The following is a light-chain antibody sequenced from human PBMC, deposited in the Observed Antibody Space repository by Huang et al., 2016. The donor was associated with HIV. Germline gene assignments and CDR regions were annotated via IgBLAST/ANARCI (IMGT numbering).Light chain of an antibody. CDR3: QQPGS. CDR1: QSVGCY. J-gene: IGKJ2*01. V-gene: IGKV3-11*01. Sequence: EIVLTQSPATLSLSPGERATLSCRASQSVGCYLAWYQQKPGQSPRRLIYDTSTRATGIPARFSGSGSETDLTLTISSLEPEDVAVYYCQQPGSFGQGTKVDIK. CDR2: DTS.